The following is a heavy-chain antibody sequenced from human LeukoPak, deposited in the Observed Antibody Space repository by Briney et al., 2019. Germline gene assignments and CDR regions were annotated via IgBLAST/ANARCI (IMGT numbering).Heavy chain of an antibody. D-gene: IGHD3-10*01. CDR2: IKEDGGQK. J-gene: IGHJ4*02. CDR3: ARSGDKNVM. CDR1: GFTFSEYW. Sequence: GGSLRLSCVVSGFTFSEYWMTWVRQAPGKGLEWVANIKEDGGQKHYVGSVKGRFTIFRDNAKNTLYLQMDSPRAEDTAVYYCARSGDKNVMGGQGTLVTVSS. V-gene: IGHV3-7*03.